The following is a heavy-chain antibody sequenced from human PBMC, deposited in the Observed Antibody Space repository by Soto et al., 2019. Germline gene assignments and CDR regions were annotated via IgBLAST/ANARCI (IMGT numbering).Heavy chain of an antibody. V-gene: IGHV3-33*01. CDR3: ARDLQAYPMDV. CDR1: GFTFSSYG. Sequence: QVQLVESGGGVVQPGRSLRLSCAASGFTFSSYGMHWVRQAPGKGLEWVAVIWYDGSNKYYADSVKGRLTISRDNSKNTLYLQMNSLRAEDTAVYYCARDLQAYPMDVWGQGTTVTVSS. CDR2: IWYDGSNK. D-gene: IGHD3-16*01. J-gene: IGHJ6*02.